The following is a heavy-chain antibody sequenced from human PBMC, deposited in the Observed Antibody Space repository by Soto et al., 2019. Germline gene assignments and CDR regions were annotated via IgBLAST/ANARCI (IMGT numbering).Heavy chain of an antibody. Sequence: KPSETLSLTCTLSGGSISSYYWSWIRQTPGKGLEWIGYVYFSGSTNYNPSLKSRVLISIDTSRNQFSLKLNSVTAADTAVYYCTRDLDIGHSGYGQSNVWGQVKTVAVSS. D-gene: IGHD5-12*01. CDR3: TRDLDIGHSGYGQSNV. J-gene: IGHJ6*02. CDR1: GGSISSYY. CDR2: VYFSGST. V-gene: IGHV4-59*01.